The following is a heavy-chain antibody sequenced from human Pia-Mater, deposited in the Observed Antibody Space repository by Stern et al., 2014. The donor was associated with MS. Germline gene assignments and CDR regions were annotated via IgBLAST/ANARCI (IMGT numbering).Heavy chain of an antibody. Sequence: QVQLLESGGGVVQPGTSLRLPCAASGFSFYTHGMHWVRQAPGKGLEWVAFISYDGKNQYYADSVRGRFPISRDNPKKTLSLQLDSLRVEDTAVYHCAKDLSYPWSFDYWGQGTLLAVSS. CDR2: ISYDGKNQ. V-gene: IGHV3-30*18. D-gene: IGHD1-26*01. CDR1: GFSFYTHG. CDR3: AKDLSYPWSFDY. J-gene: IGHJ4*02.